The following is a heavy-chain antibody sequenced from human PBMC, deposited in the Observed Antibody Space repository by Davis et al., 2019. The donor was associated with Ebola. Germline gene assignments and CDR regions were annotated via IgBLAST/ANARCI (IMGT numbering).Heavy chain of an antibody. V-gene: IGHV1-18*01. CDR2: ISAYNGNT. D-gene: IGHD6-19*01. Sequence: AASVKVSCKASGYSFKNYAISWVRQAPGQGLEWMGWISAYNGNTNYAQKLQGRVTITRDTSASTAYMELSSLRSEDTAVYYCERDSSGWYYFDYWGQGTLVTVSS. CDR3: ERDSSGWYYFDY. J-gene: IGHJ4*02. CDR1: GYSFKNYA.